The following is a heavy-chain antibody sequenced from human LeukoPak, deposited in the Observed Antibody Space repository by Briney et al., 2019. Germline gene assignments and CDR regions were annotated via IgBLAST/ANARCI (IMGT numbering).Heavy chain of an antibody. V-gene: IGHV1-8*01. CDR1: GYTITSFG. CDR2: MNPNNGNT. J-gene: IGHJ4*02. D-gene: IGHD5-24*01. Sequence: ASVEVSCKASGYTITSFGINWVRQATGQGLEWMGWMNPNNGNTGYAQKFQGRLTMTRNTSISTAYMELSSLRSEDTAVYYCARGLEMEVAAYWGQGTLVTVSS. CDR3: ARGLEMEVAAY.